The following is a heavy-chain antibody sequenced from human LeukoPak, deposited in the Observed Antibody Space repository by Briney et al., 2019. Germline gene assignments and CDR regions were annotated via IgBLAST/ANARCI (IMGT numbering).Heavy chain of an antibody. CDR3: ARDFFHGHCAGLSCFLLDY. J-gene: IGHJ4*02. CDR2: ISANNGNT. Sequence: ASVKVSCKASGYTFTRYGISWVRQAPGQGLEWMGWISANNGNTNSAQKFQGRVTMTTDTSTNIAYMELRSLRSDDTAVYYCARDFFHGHCAGLSCFLLDYWGQGSQVIVSS. V-gene: IGHV1-18*01. CDR1: GYTFTRYG. D-gene: IGHD2-8*02.